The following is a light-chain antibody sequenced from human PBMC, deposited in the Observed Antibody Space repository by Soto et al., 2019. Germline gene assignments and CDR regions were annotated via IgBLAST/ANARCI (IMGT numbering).Light chain of an antibody. Sequence: QSVLTQPPSVSGAPGQRVTISCTGSSSNIGAGYAVHWYQQLPGTAPKLLIYGNSNRPSGVPDRFSGSKSGTSASLAITGLQAEDEADYYCQSYDSSLSGVIFGGGTKLTV. J-gene: IGLJ2*01. V-gene: IGLV1-40*01. CDR2: GNS. CDR3: QSYDSSLSGVI. CDR1: SSNIGAGYA.